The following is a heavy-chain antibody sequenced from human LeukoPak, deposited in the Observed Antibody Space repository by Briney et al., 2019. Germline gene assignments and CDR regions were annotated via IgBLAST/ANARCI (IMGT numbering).Heavy chain of an antibody. CDR3: ATYSSSNGREFQY. CDR2: IQQHGSET. D-gene: IGHD2-2*01. CDR1: GFSFSNYW. Sequence: GGSLRLSCEASGFSFSNYWMGWVRQAPGKGLEWVANIQQHGSETYYVDSVKGRFTISRDNAKNSLYLQMNSLRAEDTAVYYCATYSSSNGREFQYWGQGTLVTVSS. V-gene: IGHV3-7*01. J-gene: IGHJ1*01.